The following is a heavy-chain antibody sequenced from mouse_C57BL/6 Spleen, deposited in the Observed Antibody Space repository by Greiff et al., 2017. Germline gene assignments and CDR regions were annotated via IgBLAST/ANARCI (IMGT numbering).Heavy chain of an antibody. CDR2: ISSGSSTI. CDR1: GFTFSDYG. CDR3: ANAMDY. V-gene: IGHV5-17*01. Sequence: EVQLQASGGGLVKPGGSLKLSCAASGFTFSDYGMHWVRQAPETGLEWVAYISSGSSTIYSADTVKGRFTISRDNAKNTLFLQMTSLRSEDTAMYYCANAMDYWGQGTSVTVSS. J-gene: IGHJ4*01.